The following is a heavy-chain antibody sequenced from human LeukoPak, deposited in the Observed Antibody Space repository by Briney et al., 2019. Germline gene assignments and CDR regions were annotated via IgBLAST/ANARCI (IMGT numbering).Heavy chain of an antibody. CDR1: GYTFTSCG. CDR2: ISVYNGNR. J-gene: IGHJ4*02. V-gene: IGHV1-18*01. CDR3: ARDTGYGDYVGDY. D-gene: IGHD4-17*01. Sequence: ASVKVSCKASGYTFTSCGISWVRQAPGQGLEWMGWISVYNGNRNYAQKFQGRLTMTTDTSTSTAYMELRSLGSDDTAVYYCARDTGYGDYVGDYWGQGTLVTVSS.